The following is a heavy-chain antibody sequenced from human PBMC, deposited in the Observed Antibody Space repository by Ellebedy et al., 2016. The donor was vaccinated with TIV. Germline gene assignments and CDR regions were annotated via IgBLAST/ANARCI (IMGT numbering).Heavy chain of an antibody. J-gene: IGHJ5*02. Sequence: SETLSLTXTVSGGSISSSNWWSWVRPPPGKGLEWIGEIYHSGSTNYNPSLKSRVTISVDKSKNQFSLKLSSVTAADTAVYYCARSTVRGYSYGYHRSWFDPWGQGTLVTVSS. D-gene: IGHD5-18*01. CDR1: GGSISSSNW. V-gene: IGHV4-4*02. CDR2: IYHSGST. CDR3: ARSTVRGYSYGYHRSWFDP.